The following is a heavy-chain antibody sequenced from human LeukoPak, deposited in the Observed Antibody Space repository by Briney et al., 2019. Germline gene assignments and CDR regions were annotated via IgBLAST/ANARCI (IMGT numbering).Heavy chain of an antibody. CDR2: ISAYNGNT. V-gene: IGHV1-18*01. D-gene: IGHD2-2*02. CDR3: ARDLRDIVVVPAAISGGDAFDI. J-gene: IGHJ3*02. Sequence: ASVKVSCKASGYTFTSYGISWVRQAPGQGLEWMGWISAYNGNTNYAQKLQGRVTMTTDASTSTAYMELRSLRSDDTAVYYCARDLRDIVVVPAAISGGDAFDIWGQGIMVTVSS. CDR1: GYTFTSYG.